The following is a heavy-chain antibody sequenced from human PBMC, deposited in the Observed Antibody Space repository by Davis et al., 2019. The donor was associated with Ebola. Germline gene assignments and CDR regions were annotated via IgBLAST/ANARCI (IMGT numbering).Heavy chain of an antibody. D-gene: IGHD6-6*01. CDR2: ISWNSGSI. Sequence: SLKISCAASGFTFDDYAMHWVRQAPGKGLKWVSGISWNSGSIGYADSVKGRFTISRDNSKNTLYLQMNSLRAEDTAVYYCASGAYSSSSPWEYFQRWGQGTLVTVSS. CDR3: ASGAYSSSSPWEYFQR. V-gene: IGHV3-9*01. CDR1: GFTFDDYA. J-gene: IGHJ1*01.